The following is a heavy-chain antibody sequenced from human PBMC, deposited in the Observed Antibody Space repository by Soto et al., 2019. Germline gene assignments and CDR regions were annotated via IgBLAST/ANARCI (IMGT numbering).Heavy chain of an antibody. Sequence: QVQLVQSGAEVKKPGASVKVSCKVSGYTLTELSMHWVRQAPGKGLEWMGGFDPEDGETIYAQKFQGRVAMTEDTPTNKSHVELVSLRAEDTAVYYCAALIAPLWSGYYPEFDYWGQGTLVTVSP. CDR1: GYTLTELS. CDR2: FDPEDGET. V-gene: IGHV1-24*01. D-gene: IGHD3-3*01. J-gene: IGHJ4*02. CDR3: AALIAPLWSGYYPEFDY.